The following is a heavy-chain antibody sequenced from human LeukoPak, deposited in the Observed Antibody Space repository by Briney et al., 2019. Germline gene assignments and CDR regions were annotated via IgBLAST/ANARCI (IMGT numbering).Heavy chain of an antibody. CDR2: IYYSGST. J-gene: IGHJ4*02. V-gene: IGHV4-31*03. CDR1: GGSISSGGYY. CDR3: AREPRVVIAPKDYFDY. D-gene: IGHD2-21*01. Sequence: NPSETLSLTCTVSGGSISSGGYYWSWIRQHPGKGLEWIGYIYYSGSTYYNPSLKSRVTISVDTSKNQFSLKLSSVTAADTAVYYYAREPRVVIAPKDYFDYWGQGTLVTVSS.